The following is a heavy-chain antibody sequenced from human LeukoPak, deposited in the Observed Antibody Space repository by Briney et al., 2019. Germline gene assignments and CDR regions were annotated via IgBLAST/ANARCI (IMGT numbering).Heavy chain of an antibody. Sequence: ASVKVSCKASGYTFISYGISWVRQAPGQGLEWMGWISAYNGNTDYAQKLQGRVTMTTDTSTSTAYMELRSLRSDDTAVYYCARDLGLYCSGGSCYSGGEGDYYYYGMDVWGQGTTVTVSS. CDR3: ARDLGLYCSGGSCYSGGEGDYYYYGMDV. CDR2: ISAYNGNT. CDR1: GYTFISYG. D-gene: IGHD2-15*01. J-gene: IGHJ6*02. V-gene: IGHV1-18*01.